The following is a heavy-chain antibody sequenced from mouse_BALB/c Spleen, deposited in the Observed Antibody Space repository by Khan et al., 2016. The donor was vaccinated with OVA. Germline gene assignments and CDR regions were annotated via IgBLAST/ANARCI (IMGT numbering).Heavy chain of an antibody. V-gene: IGHV3-2*02. J-gene: IGHJ2*01. CDR2: ISYSGNT. CDR3: AIVYGGYFDY. D-gene: IGHD1-1*01. CDR1: GYSITSDYA. Sequence: VQLKESGPGLVKPSQSLSLTCTVTGYSITSDYAWNWIRQFPGNKLEWMGFISYSGNTNYNPSLKSRISITRDTSKNQFFLQLNSVTHEDTATDYCAIVYGGYFDYWGQGTTLTVSS.